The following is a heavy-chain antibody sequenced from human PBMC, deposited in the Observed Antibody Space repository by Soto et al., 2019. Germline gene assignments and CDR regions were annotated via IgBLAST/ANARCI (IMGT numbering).Heavy chain of an antibody. CDR2: ISAYNGNT. CDR3: ARTSVGGGYSYGPAYFDY. Sequence: QVQLVQSGAEVKKPGASVKVSCKASGYTITSYGISWVRQAPGQGREWMGWISAYNGNTNYAQKLQVRGTMTTDTSTSPAYMELRSLRSDDTAVYYCARTSVGGGYSYGPAYFDYWGQGTLVPVSS. V-gene: IGHV1-18*01. D-gene: IGHD5-18*01. J-gene: IGHJ4*02. CDR1: GYTITSYG.